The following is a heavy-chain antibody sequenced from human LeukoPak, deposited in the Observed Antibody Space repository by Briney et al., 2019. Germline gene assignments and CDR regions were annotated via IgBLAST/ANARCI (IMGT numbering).Heavy chain of an antibody. D-gene: IGHD3-16*01. CDR1: GFTFGDYY. CDR2: ISNSGNTI. CDR3: ARYRVITNDYFDS. V-gene: IGHV3-11*01. J-gene: IGHJ4*02. Sequence: GGSLRLSCAASGFTFGDYYMTWIRQAPGKGLEWVSYISNSGNTIKEADSVKGRFTISRDNSQNSLFLQMKSLRAEDTAVYYCARYRVITNDYFDSWGQGTLVTVSS.